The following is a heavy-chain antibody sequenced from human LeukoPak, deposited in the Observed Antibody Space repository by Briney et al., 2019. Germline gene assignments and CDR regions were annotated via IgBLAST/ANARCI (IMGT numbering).Heavy chain of an antibody. Sequence: PGGSLRLSCAASGFTFDDYAMHWVRQAPGKGLEWVSLISWDGGSIYYADSVKGRFTISRDNSKNSLYLQMNSLRAEDTALYYCASWSHHSSSSSFDYWGQGTLVTVSS. D-gene: IGHD6-6*01. J-gene: IGHJ4*02. CDR3: ASWSHHSSSSSFDY. CDR2: ISWDGGSI. CDR1: GFTFDDYA. V-gene: IGHV3-43D*04.